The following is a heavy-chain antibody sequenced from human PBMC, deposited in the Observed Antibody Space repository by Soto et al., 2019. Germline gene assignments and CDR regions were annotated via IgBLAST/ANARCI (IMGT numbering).Heavy chain of an antibody. Sequence: SVNVSCKPSGGTFSSYSISWVRQAPGQGLEWMGGIIPIFGTANYAQKFQGRVTITADESTSTAYMELSSLRSEDTAVYYCARLDTIVVVPAAIRPGYYYYGMDVWGQGTTVTVSS. D-gene: IGHD2-2*02. CDR1: GGTFSSYS. CDR3: ARLDTIVVVPAAIRPGYYYYGMDV. V-gene: IGHV1-69*13. CDR2: IIPIFGTA. J-gene: IGHJ6*02.